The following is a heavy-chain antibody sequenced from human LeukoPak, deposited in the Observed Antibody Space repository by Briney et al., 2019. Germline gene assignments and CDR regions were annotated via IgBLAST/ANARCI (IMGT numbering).Heavy chain of an antibody. CDR1: GFSLSSDV. J-gene: IGHJ4*02. CDR2: IWYDGSNK. Sequence: QPGGSLRLSCAASGFSLSSDVMHWVRQAPGKGLEWVAVIWYDGSNKYYGDSVKGRFTISRDNSKNTLYLQMNSLRAEDTAVYYCARRRGYYFDYWGQGTLVTVSS. V-gene: IGHV3-33*01. CDR3: ARRRGYYFDY.